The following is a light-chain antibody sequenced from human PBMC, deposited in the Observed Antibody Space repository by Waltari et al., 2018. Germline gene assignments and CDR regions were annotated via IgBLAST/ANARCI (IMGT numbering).Light chain of an antibody. J-gene: IGLJ3*02. Sequence: HSVMTQPPSASGAPGQRVTISCSGSNFNSGSNTVNWYQHLPGAAPNLLIYYNNQQPSGVPDRFSVSKSGASASPAISGLQAEDEADYYCEAWDDSLNGQVFGGGPKLTVL. V-gene: IGLV1-44*01. CDR3: EAWDDSLNGQV. CDR2: YNN. CDR1: NFNSGSNT.